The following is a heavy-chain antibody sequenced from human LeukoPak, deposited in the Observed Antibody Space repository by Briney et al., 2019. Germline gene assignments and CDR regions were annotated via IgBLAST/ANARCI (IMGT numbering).Heavy chain of an antibody. J-gene: IGHJ4*02. V-gene: IGHV3-23*01. Sequence: PGGSLRLSCAASGFTFSSYAMSWVRQAPGKGLEWVSAISGSGGSTYYADSVKGRFTISRDNSKNTLYLQINSLGAEDTAVYYCAKGSQWLVRMFDYWGQGTLVTVSS. CDR1: GFTFSSYA. D-gene: IGHD6-19*01. CDR2: ISGSGGST. CDR3: AKGSQWLVRMFDY.